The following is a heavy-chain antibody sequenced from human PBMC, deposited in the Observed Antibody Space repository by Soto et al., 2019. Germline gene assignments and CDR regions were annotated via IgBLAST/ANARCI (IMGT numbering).Heavy chain of an antibody. CDR3: AREIDDSSGYPAFDI. CDR2: IIPIFGTA. V-gene: IGHV1-69*06. J-gene: IGHJ3*02. CDR1: GGTFSSYA. Sequence: SVKVSCKASGGTFSSYAISWVRQAPGQGLEWMGGIIPIFGTANYAQKFQGRVTITADKSTSTAYMELSSLRSEDTAVYYCAREIDDSSGYPAFDIWGQGTMVTVS. D-gene: IGHD3-22*01.